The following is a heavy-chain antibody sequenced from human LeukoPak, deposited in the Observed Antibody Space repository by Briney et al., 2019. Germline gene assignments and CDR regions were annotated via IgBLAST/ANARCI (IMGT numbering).Heavy chain of an antibody. J-gene: IGHJ6*02. CDR1: GFTFSSYS. CDR3: ARDFIPDTAMVPRDYYYGMDV. Sequence: GGSLRLSCAASGFTFSSYSMNWVRQAPGKGLEWVSYISSSSSTIYYADSVKGRFTISRDNAKNSLYLQMNSLRAEDTAVYYCARDFIPDTAMVPRDYYYGMDVWGQGTTVTVSS. CDR2: ISSSSSTI. V-gene: IGHV3-48*04. D-gene: IGHD5-18*01.